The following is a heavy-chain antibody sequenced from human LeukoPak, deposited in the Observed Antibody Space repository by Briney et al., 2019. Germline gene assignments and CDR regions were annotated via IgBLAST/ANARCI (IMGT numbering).Heavy chain of an antibody. J-gene: IGHJ4*02. CDR2: VNPKSGNT. V-gene: IGHV1-8*03. CDR1: GYSFTSYD. Sequence: ASVKDSCNASGYSFTSYDINWVRQAPGQGLEWMGWVNPKSGNTGYKQKFQARVTITRDTSISAAYMELSSLTSDDTAVYFCARGLPLGYCTYGVCYPPKHFDFWGQGTLVTVSS. D-gene: IGHD2-8*01. CDR3: ARGLPLGYCTYGVCYPPKHFDF.